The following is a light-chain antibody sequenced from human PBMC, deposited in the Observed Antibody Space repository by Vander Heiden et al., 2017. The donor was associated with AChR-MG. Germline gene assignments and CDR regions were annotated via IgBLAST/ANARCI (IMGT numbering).Light chain of an antibody. CDR3: CSYAGSNTFVL. V-gene: IGLV2-23*02. Sequence: QSALTQPASVSGSPGQTVTISCTGTSSDLGSYNLVSWYQHRPGKAPKLIVYEVDKRPSGVFNRFSGSKSGSTASLTISGLQAEDEADYYCCSYAGSNTFVLFGGGTKVTVL. CDR2: EVD. CDR1: SSDLGSYNL. J-gene: IGLJ2*01.